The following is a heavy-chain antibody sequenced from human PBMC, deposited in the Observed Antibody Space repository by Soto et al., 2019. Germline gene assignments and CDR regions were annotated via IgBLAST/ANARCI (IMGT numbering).Heavy chain of an antibody. Sequence: QVHLVQSGAEVKKPGASVKVSCKASGYTFTSYGISWVRQAPGQGLEWMGWISAYNGNTNYAQKLQGRDTMTTDTTTSTADMKLRSLRSDDTAVYYCARTVGATYAFDIWGQGTMVTVSS. J-gene: IGHJ3*02. CDR3: ARTVGATYAFDI. CDR1: GYTFTSYG. CDR2: ISAYNGNT. D-gene: IGHD1-26*01. V-gene: IGHV1-18*01.